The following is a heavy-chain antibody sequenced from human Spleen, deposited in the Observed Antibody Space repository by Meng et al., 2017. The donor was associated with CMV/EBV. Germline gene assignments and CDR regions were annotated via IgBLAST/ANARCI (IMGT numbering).Heavy chain of an antibody. Sequence: ASVKVSCKASGYTFTSYGISWVRQAPGQGLEWMGWISAYNSNTNYAQKLQGRVSMTTDTSTSTAYMELRSLRSDDTAVYSCARDAGIAVAGTLGYWGQGTLVTVSS. V-gene: IGHV1-18*01. CDR3: ARDAGIAVAGTLGY. CDR2: ISAYNSNT. J-gene: IGHJ4*02. D-gene: IGHD6-19*01. CDR1: GYTFTSYG.